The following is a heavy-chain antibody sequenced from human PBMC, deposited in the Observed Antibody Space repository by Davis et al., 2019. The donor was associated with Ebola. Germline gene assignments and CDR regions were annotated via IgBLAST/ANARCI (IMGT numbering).Heavy chain of an antibody. V-gene: IGHV1-69*13. CDR2: IIPIFGTA. Sequence: SVKVSCKASGYTFTSYYMHWVRQAPGQGLEWMGGIIPIFGTANYAQKFQGRVTITADESTSTAYMELSSLRSEDTVVYYCATRITRYYYYGMDVWGQGTTVTVSS. J-gene: IGHJ6*02. CDR3: ATRITRYYYYGMDV. D-gene: IGHD3-3*01. CDR1: GYTFTSYY.